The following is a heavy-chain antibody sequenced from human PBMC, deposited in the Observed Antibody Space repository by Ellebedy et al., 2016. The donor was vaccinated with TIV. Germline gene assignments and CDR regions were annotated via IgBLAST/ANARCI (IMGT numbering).Heavy chain of an antibody. Sequence: MPSETLSLTCDMYGGSFINYHWSWIRQPPGKGPEWIGEINHSGGTRYNPSLESRVTISVDTSKNQFSLKVSSVTAADTAEYYCARRPDGMDVWGQGTTVTVSS. J-gene: IGHJ6*02. CDR1: GGSFINYH. CDR2: INHSGGT. V-gene: IGHV4-34*01. CDR3: ARRPDGMDV.